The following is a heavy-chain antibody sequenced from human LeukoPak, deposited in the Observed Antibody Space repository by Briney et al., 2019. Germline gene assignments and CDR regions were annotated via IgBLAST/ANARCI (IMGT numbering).Heavy chain of an antibody. CDR2: INPNSGGT. V-gene: IGHV1-2*02. Sequence: ASVKVSCKASGYTFTGYYMHWVRQAPGQGLEWMGWINPNSGGTNYAQKFQGRVTMARDTSISTAYMELSRLRSDDTAVYYCARDYYGSGSFQEGRFDPWGQGTLVTVSS. CDR3: ARDYYGSGSFQEGRFDP. CDR1: GYTFTGYY. J-gene: IGHJ5*02. D-gene: IGHD3-10*01.